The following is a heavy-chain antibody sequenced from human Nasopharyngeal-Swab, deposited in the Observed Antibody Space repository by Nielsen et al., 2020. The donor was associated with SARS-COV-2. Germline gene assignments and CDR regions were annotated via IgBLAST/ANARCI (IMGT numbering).Heavy chain of an antibody. D-gene: IGHD3-16*01. CDR2: TGSSDSQR. Sequence: GGSLRLSCAASGFTFRDYFMSWIRQAPGKGLEWVSYTGSSDSQRYYADSVKGRFTISRDNAKNSLYLQMNSLRAEDTALYYCAKVPAGDAGENLDYWGQGTLVTVSS. J-gene: IGHJ4*02. CDR3: AKVPAGDAGENLDY. V-gene: IGHV3-11*01. CDR1: GFTFRDYF.